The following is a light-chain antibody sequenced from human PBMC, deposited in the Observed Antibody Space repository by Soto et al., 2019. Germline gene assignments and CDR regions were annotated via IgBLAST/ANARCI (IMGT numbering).Light chain of an antibody. Sequence: VMTQSPATLSVSPRERATLSCRASQSLRSSLAWYQQKPGQAPRLLIYGASTRATGIPARFSGSGSGTEFTLTISSLQSEDFAVYFCQQYGSSGTFGQGTKVDIK. CDR2: GAS. CDR3: QQYGSSGT. CDR1: QSLRSS. V-gene: IGKV3-15*01. J-gene: IGKJ1*01.